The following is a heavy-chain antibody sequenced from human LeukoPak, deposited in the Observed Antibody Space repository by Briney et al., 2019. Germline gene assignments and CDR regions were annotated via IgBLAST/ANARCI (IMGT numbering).Heavy chain of an antibody. D-gene: IGHD6-6*01. CDR2: IYYSGST. Sequence: SETLSLTCTVSGGSISRSGYYWSWIRQHPGKGLEWIGYIYYSGSTYYNPSLKSRVTISVDASKNQFSLKLSSVTAADTAVYYCARDLRSSSSSGINYYGMDVWGQGTTVTVSS. J-gene: IGHJ6*02. CDR1: GGSISRSGYY. CDR3: ARDLRSSSSSGINYYGMDV. V-gene: IGHV4-31*03.